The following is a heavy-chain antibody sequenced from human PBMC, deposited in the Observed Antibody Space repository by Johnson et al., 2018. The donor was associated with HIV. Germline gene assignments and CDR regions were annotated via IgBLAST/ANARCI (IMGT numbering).Heavy chain of an antibody. CDR2: ISWNSGSI. CDR3: ARTPSLPGAFDI. Sequence: LSCAASGFTFDDYGMSWVRQAPGKGLEWVSGISWNSGSIVYADSVKGRFTISRDNAKNSLYLQMNSLRAEDTALYYCARTPSLPGAFDIWGQGTMVTVSS. CDR1: GFTFDDYG. D-gene: IGHD1-14*01. J-gene: IGHJ3*02. V-gene: IGHV3-9*01.